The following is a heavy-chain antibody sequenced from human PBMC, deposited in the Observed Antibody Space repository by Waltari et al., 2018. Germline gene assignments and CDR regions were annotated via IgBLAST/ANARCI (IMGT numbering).Heavy chain of an antibody. CDR2: INPNSGGT. CDR1: GYTFTDYY. V-gene: IGHV1-2*02. CDR3: ARGGPAIFGVLITKRFDY. J-gene: IGHJ4*02. D-gene: IGHD3-3*01. Sequence: QVQLVQSGAEVKKPGASVKVSCKASGYTFTDYYMHWGRQAPGQGLEWMGGINPNSGGTNYTQKFQGRVTRTRDTSISTAYMELSRLRSDDTAVYYCARGGPAIFGVLITKRFDYWGQGTLVTVSS.